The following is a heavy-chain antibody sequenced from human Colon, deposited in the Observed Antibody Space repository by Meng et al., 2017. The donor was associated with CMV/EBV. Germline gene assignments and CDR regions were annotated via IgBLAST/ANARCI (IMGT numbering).Heavy chain of an antibody. CDR1: GYTFTSYG. CDR3: ARDQRITIFGVVIGSPKYFDY. Sequence: ASVKVSCKASGYTFTSYGISWVRQAPGQGLEWMGWISAYNGNTNYAQNLQGRVTMTTDTSTSTAYMELRSLRSDDTAVYYCARDQRITIFGVVIGSPKYFDYWGQRTPVTVSS. CDR2: ISAYNGNT. V-gene: IGHV1-18*01. D-gene: IGHD3-3*01. J-gene: IGHJ4*02.